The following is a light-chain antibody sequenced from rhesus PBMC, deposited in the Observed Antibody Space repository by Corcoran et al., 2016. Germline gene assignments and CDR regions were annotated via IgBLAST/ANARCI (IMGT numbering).Light chain of an antibody. CDR1: QSVSSS. Sequence: EIVLTQSPATLSLSPGERATLSCRASQSVSSSLAWYQQKPEQAPRPLMYGASGRATGIPVRFSGSGSGTDFTLTISSLEPEDFAVYYCQQYSTWPLTFGGGTKVEIK. CDR2: GAS. CDR3: QQYSTWPLT. J-gene: IGKJ4*01. V-gene: IGKV3-42*03.